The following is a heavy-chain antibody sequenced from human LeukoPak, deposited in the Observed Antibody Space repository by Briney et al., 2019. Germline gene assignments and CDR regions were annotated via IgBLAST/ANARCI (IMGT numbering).Heavy chain of an antibody. CDR1: GFTFSSYG. Sequence: PGGSLRLSCAASGFTFSSYGMHWVRQAPGKGLEWVAVISYDGSNKYYADSVKGRFTISRDNSKNTLYLQMNSLRAEDTAVYYCASSDTAMVWGRNWFDPWGQGTLVTVSS. CDR2: ISYDGSNK. D-gene: IGHD5-18*01. V-gene: IGHV3-30*03. CDR3: ASSDTAMVWGRNWFDP. J-gene: IGHJ5*02.